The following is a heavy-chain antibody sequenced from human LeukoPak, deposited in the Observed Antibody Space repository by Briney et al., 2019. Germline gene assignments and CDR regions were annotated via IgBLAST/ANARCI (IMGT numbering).Heavy chain of an antibody. CDR3: ATEGAAVAPYGMDV. D-gene: IGHD6-19*01. Sequence: GGSLRLSCAASRFTFDDYAMHWVRQAPGKGLEWVSGISWNSGSIGYADSVKGRFTISRDNAKNSLYLQMNSLRAEDTAVYYCATEGAAVAPYGMDVWGQGTTVTVSS. CDR1: RFTFDDYA. V-gene: IGHV3-9*01. J-gene: IGHJ6*02. CDR2: ISWNSGSI.